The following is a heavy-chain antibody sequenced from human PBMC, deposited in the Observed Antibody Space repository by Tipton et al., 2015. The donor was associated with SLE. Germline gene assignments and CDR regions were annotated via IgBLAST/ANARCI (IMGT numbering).Heavy chain of an antibody. D-gene: IGHD3-10*01. CDR2: ITGSGDRT. J-gene: IGHJ4*02. CDR1: GFTFSNYA. CDR3: VKWTYYYGSGSHLDY. Sequence: SLRLSCAASGFTFSNYAMSWVRQAPGKGLEWVSAITGSGDRTYYIDSVKGRFTISRDNSKNSLYLQMNGLRAEDTAVYYCVKWTYYYGSGSHLDYWGQGTLVTVAS. V-gene: IGHV3-23*01.